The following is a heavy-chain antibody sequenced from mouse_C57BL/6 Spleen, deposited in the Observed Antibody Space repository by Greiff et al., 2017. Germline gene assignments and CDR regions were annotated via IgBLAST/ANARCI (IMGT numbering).Heavy chain of an antibody. V-gene: IGHV1-54*01. CDR2: INPGSGGT. J-gene: IGHJ4*01. Sequence: QVQLQQSGAELVRPGTSVKVSCKASGYAFTNYLIEWVKQRPGQGLEWIGVINPGSGGTNYNEKFKGKATLTADKSSSTAYMQLSSLTSEDSAVYVCARASGTSYAMDYWGQGTSVTVSS. D-gene: IGHD4-1*01. CDR1: GYAFTNYL. CDR3: ARASGTSYAMDY.